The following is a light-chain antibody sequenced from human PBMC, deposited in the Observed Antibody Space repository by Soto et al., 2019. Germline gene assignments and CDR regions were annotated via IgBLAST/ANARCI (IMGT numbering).Light chain of an antibody. CDR3: TSHAGRNNYVL. CDR2: EIN. J-gene: IGLJ2*01. Sequence: QPVLTQPPSASGSPGQSVTIPCTGTSSDIGYYNYVSWYQQHPGKAPKLIIYEINQRPSGVPDRFSGSRSGNTASLTVSGLRAEDEAAYYCTSHAGRNNYVLFGGGTKLTVL. CDR1: SSDIGYYNY. V-gene: IGLV2-8*01.